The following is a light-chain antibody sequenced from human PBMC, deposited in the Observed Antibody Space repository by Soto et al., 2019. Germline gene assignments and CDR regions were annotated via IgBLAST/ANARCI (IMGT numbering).Light chain of an antibody. Sequence: DIQMTQSPASVSASVGDRVTLTCQASQDISNWLAWYQQKPGKAPKLLIYAASSLQTGVPSRFSGSGSGTDFTLTISSLQPEDFANYYCQQADSVPLTFGGGTKVEIK. CDR2: AAS. J-gene: IGKJ4*01. V-gene: IGKV1D-12*01. CDR3: QQADSVPLT. CDR1: QDISNW.